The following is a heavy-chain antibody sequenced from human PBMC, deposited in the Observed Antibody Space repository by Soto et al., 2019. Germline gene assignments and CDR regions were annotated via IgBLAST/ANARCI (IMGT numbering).Heavy chain of an antibody. CDR3: ARAHLDIVVVVAASPSEFDY. Sequence: QVQLVQSGAEVKKPGASVKVSCKASGYTFTGYYMHWVRQAPGQGLEWMGWINPNSGGTNYAQKFQGWVTMTRDTSISTAYMELSRLRSDDTAVYYCARAHLDIVVVVAASPSEFDYWGQGTLVTVSS. CDR2: INPNSGGT. D-gene: IGHD2-15*01. J-gene: IGHJ4*02. V-gene: IGHV1-2*04. CDR1: GYTFTGYY.